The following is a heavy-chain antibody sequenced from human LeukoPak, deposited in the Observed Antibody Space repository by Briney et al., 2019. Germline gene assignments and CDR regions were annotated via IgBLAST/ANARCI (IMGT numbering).Heavy chain of an antibody. J-gene: IGHJ4*02. CDR1: FPVTNGFH. D-gene: IGHD2-2*02. CDR3: AKGIPFDF. Sequence: SETLSLTCSVSFPVTNGFHSAWIRQPPGEGLEFMGYVHHTATTYYNPSLNSRVTISVDTSKYQFSLRLTSVTAADTAVYFCAKGIPFDFWGQGRLVTVSS. V-gene: IGHV4-38-2*02. CDR2: VHHTATT.